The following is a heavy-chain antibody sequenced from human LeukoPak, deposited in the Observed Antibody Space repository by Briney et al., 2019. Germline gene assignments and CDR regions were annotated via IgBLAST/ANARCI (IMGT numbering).Heavy chain of an antibody. CDR3: ARDPYSGLFDY. J-gene: IGHJ4*02. CDR2: ISSSSSYI. D-gene: IGHD4-11*01. CDR1: GFTFSSYS. V-gene: IGHV3-21*01. Sequence: NPGGSLRLSCAASGFTFSSYSMNWVRQAPGKGLEWVSSISSSSSYIYYAESVKGGFTISRDKAKNSLYLQMNSLRAEDTAVYYCARDPYSGLFDYWGQGTLVTVSS.